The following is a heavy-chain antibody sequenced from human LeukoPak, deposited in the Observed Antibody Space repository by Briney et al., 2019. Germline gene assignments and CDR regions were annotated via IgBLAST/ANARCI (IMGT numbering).Heavy chain of an antibody. CDR1: GGTFSSYA. CDR2: VIPIFGTA. D-gene: IGHD4-11*01. Sequence: SVTVSCQASGGTFSSYAISWVRQAPGHGLEWMGGVIPIFGTANYAQKFQGRVTITTDESTSTAYMELSSLRSEDTAVYYCARDGSTVTTESGYYYMDVWGKGTTVTVSS. J-gene: IGHJ6*03. V-gene: IGHV1-69*05. CDR3: ARDGSTVTTESGYYYMDV.